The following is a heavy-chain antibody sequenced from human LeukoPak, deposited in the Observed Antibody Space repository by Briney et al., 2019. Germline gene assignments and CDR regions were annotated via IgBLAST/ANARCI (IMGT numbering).Heavy chain of an antibody. Sequence: SETLSLTCTVSGGSISSSSYYWGWIRQPPGKGLEWIGSIYYSGSTYYNPSLKSRVTISVDTSKNQFSLKLSSVTAADTAVYYCARSPRPDGAYSSSWYDFDYWGQGTLVTVSS. CDR1: GGSISSSSYY. D-gene: IGHD6-13*01. J-gene: IGHJ4*02. V-gene: IGHV4-39*07. CDR2: IYYSGST. CDR3: ARSPRPDGAYSSSWYDFDY.